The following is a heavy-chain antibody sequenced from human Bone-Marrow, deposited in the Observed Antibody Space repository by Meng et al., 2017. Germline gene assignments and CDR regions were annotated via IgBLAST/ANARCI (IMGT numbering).Heavy chain of an antibody. D-gene: IGHD3-9*01. CDR3: ARGRVYYDILTGYYVSIYYYYGMDV. CDR2: ISHSGST. CDR1: GGSFSGYY. J-gene: IGHJ6*02. Sequence: SETLSLTCAVYGGSFSGYYWSWIRQPPGKGLEWIGEISHSGSTNYNPSLKSRVTISVDTSKNQFSLKLSSVTAADTAVYYCARGRVYYDILTGYYVSIYYYYGMDVWGQGTTVTVSS. V-gene: IGHV4-34*01.